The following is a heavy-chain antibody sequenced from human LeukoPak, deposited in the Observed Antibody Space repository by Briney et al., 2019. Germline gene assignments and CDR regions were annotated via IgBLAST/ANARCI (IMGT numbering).Heavy chain of an antibody. CDR2: INTDGSST. J-gene: IGHJ3*01. Sequence: GGSLRLSCAASGFTFSSYWMHWVRQAPGRGLVWVSRINTDGSSTSYADSVKGRFTISRDNSKNKLYLQMNSLRAADTAVYYCAKEAHFWSGYISGWGQGTMVTVSS. CDR3: AKEAHFWSGYISG. D-gene: IGHD3-3*02. V-gene: IGHV3-74*01. CDR1: GFTFSSYW.